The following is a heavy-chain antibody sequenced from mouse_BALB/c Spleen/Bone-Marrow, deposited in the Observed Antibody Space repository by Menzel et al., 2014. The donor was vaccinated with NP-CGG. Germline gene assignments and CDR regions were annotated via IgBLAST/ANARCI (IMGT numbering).Heavy chain of an antibody. CDR2: IDPANGNT. D-gene: IGHD4-1*01. J-gene: IGHJ4*01. Sequence: EVQLQQSGAELVKPGASVKLSCTASGFNIKDTYMYWVKQRPEQGLEWTGRIDPANGNTKYDPKFQGKATITADTSSNTAYLQLSSLTPEDTAVYYCARWEYYAMDYWGQGTSVTVSS. CDR1: GFNIKDTY. CDR3: ARWEYYAMDY. V-gene: IGHV14-3*02.